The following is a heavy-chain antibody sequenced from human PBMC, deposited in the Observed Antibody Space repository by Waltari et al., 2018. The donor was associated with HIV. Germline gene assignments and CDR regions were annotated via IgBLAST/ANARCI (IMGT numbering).Heavy chain of an antibody. J-gene: IGHJ3*02. Sequence: QVQLQQWGAGMLKPSETLSLTGAVYGGSFSGYSWGWIRQPPGKGLEWFGEINHSGSTNYNPSLKSRVTISVDTSKNQFSLKLSSVTAADTAVYYCARRPLLVVVITPHDAFDIWGQGTMVTVSS. V-gene: IGHV4-34*01. D-gene: IGHD3-22*01. CDR3: ARRPLLVVVITPHDAFDI. CDR1: GGSFSGYS. CDR2: INHSGST.